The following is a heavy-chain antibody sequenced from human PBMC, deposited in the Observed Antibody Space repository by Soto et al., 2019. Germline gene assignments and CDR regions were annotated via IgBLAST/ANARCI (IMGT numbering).Heavy chain of an antibody. J-gene: IGHJ4*02. CDR2: ISGSGGST. V-gene: IGHV3-23*01. CDR3: ANIVPVVRGGVGYYFDY. D-gene: IGHD3-10*01. CDR1: GFTFSSYA. Sequence: EVQLLESGGGLVQPGGSLRLSCAASGFTFSSYAMSWVRQAPGKGLEWVSAISGSGGSTYYADSVKGRFTISRDNSKNTLYLQMNSLRAEDTAVYYCANIVPVVRGGVGYYFDYWGQGTLVTVSS.